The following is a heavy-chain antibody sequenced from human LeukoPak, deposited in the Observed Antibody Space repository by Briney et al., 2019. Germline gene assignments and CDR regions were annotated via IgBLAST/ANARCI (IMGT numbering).Heavy chain of an antibody. Sequence: GRSLRLSCAASGFTFSSYAMHWVRQAPGKGLEWVAVISYDGSNKYYADSVKGRFTISRDNSKNTLYLQMNSLRAEDTAVYYCAREKVRLPLDYWGQGTLVTVSS. CDR2: ISYDGSNK. CDR3: AREKVRLPLDY. D-gene: IGHD2-2*01. J-gene: IGHJ4*02. V-gene: IGHV3-30-3*01. CDR1: GFTFSSYA.